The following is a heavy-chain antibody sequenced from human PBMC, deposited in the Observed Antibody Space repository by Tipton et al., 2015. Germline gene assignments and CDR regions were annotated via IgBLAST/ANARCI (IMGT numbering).Heavy chain of an antibody. Sequence: TLSLTCTVSGGSISDYYWNWIRQPPGKGLEWIGYIDHSGSTNYKSSLKSRVTISLDTSKSQFSLKVTSVTAADTAVYYCTRDGPPPFDYVSGEYRQGNSYNGMDVWGQGTTVTVSS. CDR2: IDHSGST. CDR3: TRDGPPPFDYVSGEYRQGNSYNGMDV. J-gene: IGHJ6*02. V-gene: IGHV4-59*01. D-gene: IGHD3-16*01. CDR1: GGSISDYY.